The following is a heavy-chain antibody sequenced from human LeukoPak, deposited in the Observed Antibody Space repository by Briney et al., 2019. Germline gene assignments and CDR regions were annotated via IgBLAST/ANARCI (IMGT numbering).Heavy chain of an antibody. CDR3: ARGPQSSSWYRFDY. CDR2: IYISGRT. D-gene: IGHD6-13*01. V-gene: IGHV4-4*07. Sequence: SETLSLTCTVSGDSVSTSYWSWIRQPAGRGLEWIGRIYISGRTNYNPSLESRVTLSLDTSKNQFSLKLRSVTAADTAVYYCARGPQSSSWYRFDYWGQGTLVTVSS. J-gene: IGHJ4*02. CDR1: GDSVSTSY.